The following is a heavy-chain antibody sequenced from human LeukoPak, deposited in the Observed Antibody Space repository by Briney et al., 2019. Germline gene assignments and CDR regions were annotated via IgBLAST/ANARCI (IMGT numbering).Heavy chain of an antibody. CDR1: GFTFSSYA. CDR3: AKDFGYCSSTSCFSWDAFDI. CDR2: ISGSGGST. D-gene: IGHD2-2*01. Sequence: PGGSLRLSCAASGFTFSSYAMSWVRQAPGKGLGWVSAISGSGGSTYYADSVKGRFTISRDNSKNTLYLQMNSLRAEDTAVYYCAKDFGYCSSTSCFSWDAFDIWGQGTMVTVSS. J-gene: IGHJ3*02. V-gene: IGHV3-23*01.